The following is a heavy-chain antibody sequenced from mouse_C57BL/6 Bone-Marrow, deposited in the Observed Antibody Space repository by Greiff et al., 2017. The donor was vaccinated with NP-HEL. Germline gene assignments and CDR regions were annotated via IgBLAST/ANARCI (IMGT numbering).Heavy chain of an antibody. CDR3: AREGKYLRQRRPAWFAY. D-gene: IGHD3-2*02. Sequence: QVQLQQSGAELARPGASVKLSCKASGYTFTSYGISWVKQSTGQGLEWIGEIYPRSGNTYYNEKFKGKATLTADKSSSTAYMELRSLTSEDAAVYFCAREGKYLRQRRPAWFAYWGQGTLVTVSA. V-gene: IGHV1-81*01. CDR1: GYTFTSYG. CDR2: IYPRSGNT. J-gene: IGHJ3*01.